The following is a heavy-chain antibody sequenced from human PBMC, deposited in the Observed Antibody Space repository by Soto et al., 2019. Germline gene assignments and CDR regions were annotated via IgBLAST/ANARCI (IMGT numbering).Heavy chain of an antibody. D-gene: IGHD3-22*01. V-gene: IGHV1-3*05. CDR2: INAGNGNP. Sequence: QVPLVQSGAEELKAGASVKVSCKASGYTLTRYSIHWVRQAPGQRLEWMGWINAGNGNPRFSQQFQGRVTITRGTAASTAYMELRGLRAEDTAVYYCAILGTYYFDNSDNYLDFWGQGTLVTVYS. CDR1: GYTLTRYS. CDR3: AILGTYYFDNSDNYLDF. J-gene: IGHJ4*02.